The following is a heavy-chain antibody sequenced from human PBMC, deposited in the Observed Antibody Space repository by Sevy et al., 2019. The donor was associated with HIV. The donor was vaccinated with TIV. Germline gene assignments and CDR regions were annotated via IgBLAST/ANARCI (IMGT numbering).Heavy chain of an antibody. CDR3: AKVLNPALESMMEVTVRSLKGFDV. V-gene: IGHV3-23*01. CDR2: ISGFGNT. D-gene: IGHD3-22*01. J-gene: IGHJ3*01. Sequence: SCAASGFTFNTHVMNWVRQAPGKGLEWVSSISGFGNTYYADSVRGRFTISRDNAKNTLYLQMNSLRADDTAVYYCAKVLNPALESMMEVTVRSLKGFDVWGQGTMVTVSS. CDR1: GFTFNTHV.